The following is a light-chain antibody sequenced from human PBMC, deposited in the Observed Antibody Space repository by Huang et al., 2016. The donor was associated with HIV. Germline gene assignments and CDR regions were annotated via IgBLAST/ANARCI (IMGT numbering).Light chain of an antibody. CDR2: AAS. CDR1: QNIRTW. J-gene: IGKJ1*01. CDR3: QQYNSYVRT. Sequence: DIQLTQSPSTLSASVGDRITITCRASQNIRTWLAWYQQKPGKAPKLLMYAASELQSGVPSRFSGSGSGTEFTLTISSLQSDDFATYHYQQYNSYVRTFGQGTKVEVK. V-gene: IGKV1-5*01.